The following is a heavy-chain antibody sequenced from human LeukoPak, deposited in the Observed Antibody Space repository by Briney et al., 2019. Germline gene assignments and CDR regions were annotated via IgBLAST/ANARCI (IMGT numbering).Heavy chain of an antibody. V-gene: IGHV3-74*01. D-gene: IGHD3-10*01. J-gene: IGHJ6*02. Sequence: GGSLRLSCAASGFTFSSYWMHWVRHAPGKGLVWVSRINSDGSSTSYADSVKGRFTISRDNAMNTLYLQMNSLRAGDTAVYYCAMVRGYYYHGLDVWGQGTTVTVSS. CDR3: AMVRGYYYHGLDV. CDR2: INSDGSST. CDR1: GFTFSSYW.